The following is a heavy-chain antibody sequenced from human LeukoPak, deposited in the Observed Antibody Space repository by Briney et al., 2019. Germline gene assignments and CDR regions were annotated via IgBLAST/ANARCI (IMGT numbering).Heavy chain of an antibody. D-gene: IGHD5-18*01. J-gene: IGHJ4*02. Sequence: SVKVSCKASGGTXSSYAISGVRQAPGQGLEWMGRMIPILGIANYAQKFQGRVTITADKSTSRAYMELSSLRSEDTAVYYCAREPRGYGTQDYWGQGTLVTVSS. CDR1: GGTXSSYA. CDR3: AREPRGYGTQDY. V-gene: IGHV1-69*04. CDR2: MIPILGIA.